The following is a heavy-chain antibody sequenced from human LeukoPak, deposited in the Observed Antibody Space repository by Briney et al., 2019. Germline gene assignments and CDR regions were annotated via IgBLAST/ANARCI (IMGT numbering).Heavy chain of an antibody. J-gene: IGHJ4*02. CDR1: GYTFTSYY. CDR3: ASAIFGVVTLFDY. D-gene: IGHD3-3*01. V-gene: IGHV1-46*03. Sequence: ASVKVSCKASGYTFTSYYMHWVRQAPGQGLERIGIINPSGGSTSYAQKFQGRVTMTRDTSTSTVYMELSSLRSEDTAVYYCASAIFGVVTLFDYWGQGTLVTVSS. CDR2: INPSGGST.